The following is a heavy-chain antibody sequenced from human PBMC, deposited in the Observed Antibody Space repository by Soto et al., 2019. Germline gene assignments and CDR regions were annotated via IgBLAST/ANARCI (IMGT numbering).Heavy chain of an antibody. V-gene: IGHV1-69*13. CDR2: IIPIFGTA. J-gene: IGHJ4*02. Sequence: SVKVSCKASGGTFSSYAISWVRQAPGQGLEWMGGIIPIFGTANYAQKFQGRVTITADESTSTAYMELSSLRSEDTAVYYCATLKTGSSPFDYWGQGTLVTVSS. CDR1: GGTFSSYA. D-gene: IGHD3-9*01. CDR3: ATLKTGSSPFDY.